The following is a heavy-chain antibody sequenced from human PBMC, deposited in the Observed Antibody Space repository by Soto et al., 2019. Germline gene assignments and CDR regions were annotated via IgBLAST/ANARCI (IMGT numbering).Heavy chain of an antibody. V-gene: IGHV4-31*03. CDR3: ARDRGYSYGRDAFDI. J-gene: IGHJ3*02. D-gene: IGHD5-18*01. CDR1: GGSISSGGYY. Sequence: NPSETLSLTCTVSGGSISSGGYYWSWIRQHPGKGLEWIGYIYYSGSTYYNPSLKSRVTISVDTSKNQFSLKLSSVTAADTAVYYCARDRGYSYGRDAFDIWGQGTMVTV. CDR2: IYYSGST.